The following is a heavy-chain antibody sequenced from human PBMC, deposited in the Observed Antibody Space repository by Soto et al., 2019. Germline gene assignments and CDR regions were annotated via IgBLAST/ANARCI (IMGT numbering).Heavy chain of an antibody. CDR1: GYSFTSYW. V-gene: IGHV1-18*04. CDR3: ARGCTYYDFWSGYFGRFSPRSDALDI. CDR2: ISAYNGNT. D-gene: IGHD3-3*01. J-gene: IGHJ3*02. Sequence: PGESLKISCKGSGYSFTSYWISWVRQAPGQGLEWMGWISAYNGNTNYAQKLQGRVTMTTDTSTSTAYMELRSLRSDDTAVYYCARGCTYYDFWSGYFGRFSPRSDALDIWGQGTMVTVSS.